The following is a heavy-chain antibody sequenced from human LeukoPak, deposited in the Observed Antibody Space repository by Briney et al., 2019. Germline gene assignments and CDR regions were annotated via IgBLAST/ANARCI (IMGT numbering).Heavy chain of an antibody. D-gene: IGHD6-19*01. CDR1: GFTFHDYA. J-gene: IGHJ4*02. V-gene: IGHV3-9*01. CDR3: AKGGSSGLFYFDY. Sequence: GGSLRLSCAASGFTFHDYAMQGVRHARGKGLEGVSGISWNSGSIGYADSVKRRFTISRDNAKNSLYLQMNSLRAEDTALYYCAKGGSSGLFYFDYWGQGTLVTVSS. CDR2: ISWNSGSI.